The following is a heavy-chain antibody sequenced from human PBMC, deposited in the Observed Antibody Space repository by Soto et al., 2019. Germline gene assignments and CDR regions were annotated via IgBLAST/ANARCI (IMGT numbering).Heavy chain of an antibody. Sequence: SEALSLTCTVSGGSISSYYWSWIRQPAGKGLEWIGRMYPSGSTNYNPSLKSRVTMSVDTSKNQFSLRLNSVTAADTAVYYCARYCNNDTCYRWFDPWGQGTLVTVSS. V-gene: IGHV4-4*07. CDR1: GGSISSYY. CDR3: ARYCNNDTCYRWFDP. CDR2: MYPSGST. D-gene: IGHD2-8*01. J-gene: IGHJ5*02.